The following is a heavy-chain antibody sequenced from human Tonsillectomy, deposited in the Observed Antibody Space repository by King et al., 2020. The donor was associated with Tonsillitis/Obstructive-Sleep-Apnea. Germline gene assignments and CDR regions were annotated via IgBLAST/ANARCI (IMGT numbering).Heavy chain of an antibody. J-gene: IGHJ4*02. Sequence: VTLKESGPTLVKPTQTLTLTCTFSGFSLSTGGVGVGWIRQPPGKALEWLALIYWDDDKRYNPSLKSRVTITKDTSKNQVVLRMTNMDPVDTATYYCAHRRGHYEYIWGSYRFDYWGQGTLVTVSS. CDR3: AHRRGHYEYIWGSYRFDY. V-gene: IGHV2-5*02. CDR1: GFSLSTGGVG. CDR2: IYWDDDK. D-gene: IGHD3-16*02.